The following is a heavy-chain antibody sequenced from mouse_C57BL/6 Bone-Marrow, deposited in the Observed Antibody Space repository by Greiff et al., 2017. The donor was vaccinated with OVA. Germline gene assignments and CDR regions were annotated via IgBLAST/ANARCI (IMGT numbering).Heavy chain of an antibody. J-gene: IGHJ2*01. Sequence: VKVVESGPGLVQPSQSLSITCTVSGFSLTSYGVHWVRQSPGKGLEWLGVIWSGGSTDYNAAFISRLSISKDNSKSQVFLKMNILQADDTAIYYFAGQLRLLCDYWGQGTTLTVSS. CDR1: GFSLTSYG. CDR3: AGQLRLLCDY. CDR2: IWSGGST. V-gene: IGHV2-2*01. D-gene: IGHD3-2*02.